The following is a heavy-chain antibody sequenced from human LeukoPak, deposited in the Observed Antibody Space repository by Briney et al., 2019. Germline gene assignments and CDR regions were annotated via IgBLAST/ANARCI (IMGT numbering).Heavy chain of an antibody. CDR1: GFTFSGSA. V-gene: IGHV3-73*01. Sequence: GWSLRLSCAASGFTFSGSAMHWVRQASGKGLERVGRIRNKANSYATAYSGSVKGRFTISRDDSKNTAYLQMNSLKTEDTAVYYCTRRSSDDSSGYYVHWGQGTLVTVSS. CDR3: TRRSSDDSSGYYVH. J-gene: IGHJ4*02. D-gene: IGHD3-22*01. CDR2: IRNKANSYAT.